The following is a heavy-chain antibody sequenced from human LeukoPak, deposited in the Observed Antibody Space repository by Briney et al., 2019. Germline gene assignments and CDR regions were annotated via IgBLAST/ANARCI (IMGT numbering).Heavy chain of an antibody. Sequence: SETLSLTCTVSGSSISSYYWSWIRQSPGKGLEWIGYIYNSVRTNYNPSLKSRVTISVDTSKNQFSLKLSSVTAADTAVYYCARGTSLTTFLFDFWGQGTLVTVSS. CDR3: ARGTSLTTFLFDF. CDR1: GSSISSYY. CDR2: IYNSVRT. V-gene: IGHV4-59*01. D-gene: IGHD4/OR15-4a*01. J-gene: IGHJ4*02.